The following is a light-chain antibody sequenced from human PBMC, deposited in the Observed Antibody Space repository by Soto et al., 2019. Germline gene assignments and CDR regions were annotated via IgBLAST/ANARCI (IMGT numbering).Light chain of an antibody. V-gene: IGLV1-40*01. J-gene: IGLJ1*01. CDR1: SSNIGAGYD. Sequence: QSVLTQPPSVSGAPGQRVTISCTGSSSNIGAGYDVHWYQQLPGTAPKLPIYGNSNRPSGVPDRFSGSKSGTSASLAITGLQAEDEADYYCQSYDSSLSAFYVFGTGTKLTVL. CDR2: GNS. CDR3: QSYDSSLSAFYV.